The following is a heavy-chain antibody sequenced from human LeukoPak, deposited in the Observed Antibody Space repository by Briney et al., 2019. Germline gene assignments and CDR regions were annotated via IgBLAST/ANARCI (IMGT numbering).Heavy chain of an antibody. D-gene: IGHD2-21*02. CDR1: GFSLSSYA. J-gene: IGHJ4*02. CDR2: ISGSGGST. CDR3: AKSYCGGDCPFDY. V-gene: IGHV3-23*01. Sequence: GGSLRLSCTVSGFSLSSYALSWVRQAPGKGLEWVSAISGSGGSTYYADSVKGRFTISRDNSKNTLYLQMNSLRAEDTAVYYCAKSYCGGDCPFDYWGQGTLVTVSS.